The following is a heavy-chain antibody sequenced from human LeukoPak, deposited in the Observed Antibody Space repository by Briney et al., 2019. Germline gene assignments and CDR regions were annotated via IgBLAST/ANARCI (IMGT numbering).Heavy chain of an antibody. CDR3: VRDRVGVTDY. Sequence: PSETLSLTCTVSGGSISSSSYYWGWIRQPPGKGLEWIGSIYYSGSTYYNPSLKSRVTISVDTSKNQFSLQLNSVTPEDTAVYYCVRDRVGVTDYWGQGTLVTVSS. V-gene: IGHV4-39*07. J-gene: IGHJ4*02. CDR2: IYYSGST. D-gene: IGHD1-26*01. CDR1: GGSISSSSYY.